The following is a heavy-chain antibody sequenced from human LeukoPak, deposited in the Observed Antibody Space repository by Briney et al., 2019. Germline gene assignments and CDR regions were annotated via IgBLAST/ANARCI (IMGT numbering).Heavy chain of an antibody. CDR1: GGTFSSYA. D-gene: IGHD1-1*01. CDR2: IIPIFGTA. CDR3: AQQSPTNCGVWFDP. J-gene: IGHJ5*02. V-gene: IGHV1-69*05. Sequence: SVKVSCKASGGTFSSYAISWVRPAPGQGLEWMAGIIPIFGTANYAQKFQGRVTITTDESTSTAYMELSSLRSEDTAVYYCAQQSPTNCGVWFDPCGQGTLVSVSS.